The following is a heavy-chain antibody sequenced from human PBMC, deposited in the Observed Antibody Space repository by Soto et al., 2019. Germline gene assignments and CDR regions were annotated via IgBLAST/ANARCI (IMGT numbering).Heavy chain of an antibody. Sequence: GGSLRLSCAASGFTFSSYGMHWVRQAPGKGLEWVAVISYDGSNKYYADSVKGRLTISRDNSKNTLYLKMNSLRAEDTAVYYCSKDVLVGVGVLSPYYYYGMDVLGQGTTVTVSS. V-gene: IGHV3-30*18. D-gene: IGHD3-10*01. CDR2: ISYDGSNK. J-gene: IGHJ6*02. CDR3: SKDVLVGVGVLSPYYYYGMDV. CDR1: GFTFSSYG.